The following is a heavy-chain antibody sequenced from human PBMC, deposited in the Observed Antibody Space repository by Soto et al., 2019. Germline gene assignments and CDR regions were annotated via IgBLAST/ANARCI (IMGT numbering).Heavy chain of an antibody. J-gene: IGHJ6*02. CDR1: GGTSSSYA. CDR2: IIPILGTA. CDR3: VLGYYYDSSGYYYYGMDV. D-gene: IGHD3-22*01. Sequence: VKFSCKASGGTSSSYAISWVRQPPGQGLEWMGGIIPILGTATYAQKFQGRVTITADESTSTAYMELSSLRSEDTAVYYCVLGYYYDSSGYYYYGMDVWGQGTTVTVSS. V-gene: IGHV1-69*01.